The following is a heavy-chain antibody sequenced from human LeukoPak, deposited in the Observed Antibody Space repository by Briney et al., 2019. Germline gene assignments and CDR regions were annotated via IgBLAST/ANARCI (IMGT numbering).Heavy chain of an antibody. CDR1: GYTFTGYY. J-gene: IGHJ4*02. Sequence: ASVKVSCKASGYTFTGYYMHWVRQAHGQGLEWMGWINPNSGGTNYAQKFQGRVTMTRDTSISTAYMELSRLRSDDTAVYYCARDRAHYYDSSGYYGDWGQGTLVTVSS. D-gene: IGHD3-22*01. V-gene: IGHV1-2*02. CDR3: ARDRAHYYDSSGYYGD. CDR2: INPNSGGT.